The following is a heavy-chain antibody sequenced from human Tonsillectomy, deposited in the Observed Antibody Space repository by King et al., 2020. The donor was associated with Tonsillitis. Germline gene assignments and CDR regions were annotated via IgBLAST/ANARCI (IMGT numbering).Heavy chain of an antibody. J-gene: IGHJ6*02. Sequence: VQLVESGGGLVQPGGSLKLSCAASGFTFSGSAMHWVRQASGKGLEWVGRIRSKANSYPTAYAASVKGRVTISRDDSKNTAYLQMNSLKTGDTAVYYCTRYPGRDGMDFWVQGTTVSVSS. V-gene: IGHV3-73*01. D-gene: IGHD1-14*01. CDR2: IRSKANSYPT. CDR1: GFTFSGSA. CDR3: TRYPGRDGMDF.